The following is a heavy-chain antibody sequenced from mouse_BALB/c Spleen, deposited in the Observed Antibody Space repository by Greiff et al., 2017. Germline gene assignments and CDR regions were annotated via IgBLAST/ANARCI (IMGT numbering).Heavy chain of an antibody. Sequence: EVKLVESGGGLVQPGGSLKLSCAASGFTFSSYTMSWVRQTPEKRLEWVAYISNGGGSTYYPDTVKGRFTISRDNAKNTLYLQMSSLKSEDTAMYYCARQEGYGNYIYYAMDYWGQGTSVTVSS. CDR3: ARQEGYGNYIYYAMDY. V-gene: IGHV5-12-2*01. CDR1: GFTFSSYT. J-gene: IGHJ4*01. D-gene: IGHD2-10*02. CDR2: ISNGGGST.